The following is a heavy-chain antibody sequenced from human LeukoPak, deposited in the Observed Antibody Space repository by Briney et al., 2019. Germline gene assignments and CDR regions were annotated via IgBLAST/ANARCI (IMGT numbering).Heavy chain of an antibody. Sequence: SETLSLTCAVHGGSFSGYYWSWIRQPPGKGLEWIGEINHSGSTNYNPSLKSRVTISVDTSKNQFSLKLSSVTAADTAVYYCARVPMIVVVTGDDAFDIWGQGTMVTVSS. J-gene: IGHJ3*02. CDR3: ARVPMIVVVTGDDAFDI. V-gene: IGHV4-34*01. D-gene: IGHD3-22*01. CDR1: GGSFSGYY. CDR2: INHSGST.